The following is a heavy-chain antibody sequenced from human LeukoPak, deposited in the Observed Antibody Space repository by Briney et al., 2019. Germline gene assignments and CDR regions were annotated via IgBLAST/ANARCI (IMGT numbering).Heavy chain of an antibody. D-gene: IGHD7-27*01. CDR1: GPSVTDYY. V-gene: IGHV4-59*02. CDR2: IHHSGNS. Sequence: PSETLSLTCTVSGPSVTDYYWSWIRQSPGKGLEWISYIHHSGNSDYNPSLRSRVTTSLDTSKNQFSLNLISVTAADTAVYYCTRGHWGLQSWSQGTLVTVSS. CDR3: TRGHWGLQS. J-gene: IGHJ5*02.